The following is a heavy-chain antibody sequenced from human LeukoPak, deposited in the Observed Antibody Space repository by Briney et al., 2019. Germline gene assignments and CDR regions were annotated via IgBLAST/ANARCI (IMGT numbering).Heavy chain of an antibody. CDR2: IYYSGST. D-gene: IGHD2-15*01. J-gene: IGHJ5*02. Sequence: SETLSLTCTVSGGSISSYYWSWIRQPPGKGLEWIGSIYYSGSTYYNPSLKSRVTISVDTSKNQFSLKLSSVTAADTAVYYCARDVWDIVVVVAATGNWFDPWGQGTLVTVSS. CDR1: GGSISSYY. V-gene: IGHV4-59*12. CDR3: ARDVWDIVVVVAATGNWFDP.